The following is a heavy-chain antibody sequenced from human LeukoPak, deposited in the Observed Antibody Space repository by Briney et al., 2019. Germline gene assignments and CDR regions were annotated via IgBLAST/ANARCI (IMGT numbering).Heavy chain of an antibody. Sequence: SGGSLRLSCAASGFTYSSYGMHWVRQAPGKGLEWVGRIKSKTDGGTTDYAAPVKGRFTISRDDSKNTLYLQMNSLKTEDTAVYYCTMPPARGLSDFSRWGQGTLVTVSS. CDR2: IKSKTDGGTT. J-gene: IGHJ4*02. CDR1: GFTYSSYG. V-gene: IGHV3-15*07. CDR3: TMPPARGLSDFSR. D-gene: IGHD6-6*01.